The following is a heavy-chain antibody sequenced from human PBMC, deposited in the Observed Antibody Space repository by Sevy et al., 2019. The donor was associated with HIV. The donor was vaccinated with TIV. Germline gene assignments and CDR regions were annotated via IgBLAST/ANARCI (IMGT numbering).Heavy chain of an antibody. CDR3: AKDGGSVGTTYYYYGMDV. V-gene: IGHV3-23*01. CDR1: GFPFSKYA. D-gene: IGHD1-26*01. CDR2: ISGSDGTT. Sequence: GGSLRLSCAASGFPFSKYAMTWVRQAPGKGLEWVSIISGSDGTTYYADSVKVRFTISRDNSKNTLYLQMNSLRAEDTAIYYCAKDGGSVGTTYYYYGMDVWGHGTTVTVSS. J-gene: IGHJ6*02.